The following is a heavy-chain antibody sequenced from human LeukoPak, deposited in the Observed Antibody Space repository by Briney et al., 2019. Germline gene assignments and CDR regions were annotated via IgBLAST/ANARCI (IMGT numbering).Heavy chain of an antibody. J-gene: IGHJ4*02. CDR2: ISSSSSYI. CDR3: ARDLAAAAD. CDR1: GFTFSSYS. V-gene: IGHV3-21*01. Sequence: GGSLRLSCAASGFTFSSYSMNWVRQAPGKGLEWVSSISSSSSYIYYADSVKGRFAISRDNAKNSLYPQMNSLRAEDTAVYYCARDLAAAADWGQGTLVTVSS. D-gene: IGHD6-13*01.